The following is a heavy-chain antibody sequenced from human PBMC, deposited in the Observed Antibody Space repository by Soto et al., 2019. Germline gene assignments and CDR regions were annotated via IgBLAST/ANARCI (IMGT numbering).Heavy chain of an antibody. CDR3: ARDVESVVPAASSGH. D-gene: IGHD2-2*01. Sequence: EASVKVSCKASGGTFSSYTISWVRQAPGQGLEWMGRIIPILGIANYAQKFQGRVTITADKSTSTAYMELSSLRSEDTAVYYCARDVESVVPAASSGHWGQGTLVTVSS. J-gene: IGHJ4*02. CDR2: IIPILGIA. CDR1: GGTFSSYT. V-gene: IGHV1-69*04.